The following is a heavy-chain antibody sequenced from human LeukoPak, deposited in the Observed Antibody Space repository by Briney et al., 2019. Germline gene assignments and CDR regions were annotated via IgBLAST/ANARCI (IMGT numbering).Heavy chain of an antibody. J-gene: IGHJ5*02. CDR2: IRSKANSDAT. V-gene: IGHV3-73*01. CDR1: GFTFSGSA. Sequence: GGSLRLSCAASGFTFSGSAMHWVRQASGKGLEWVGRIRSKANSDATAYAASVKGRFTISRDDSKNTAYLQMNSLKTEDTAVYYCTRGGMTTVTWGPWGQGTLVTVSS. CDR3: TRGGMTTVTWGP. D-gene: IGHD4-17*01.